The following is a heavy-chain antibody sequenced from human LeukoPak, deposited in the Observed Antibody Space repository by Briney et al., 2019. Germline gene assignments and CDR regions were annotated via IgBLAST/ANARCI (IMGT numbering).Heavy chain of an antibody. Sequence: PSDTLSLTCAVYGGSFSGYYWSWIRQPPGKGLEWIGEINHSGSTNYNPSLKSRVTISVDTSKNQFSLKLSSVTAADTAVYYCARGRTTVTSNFDYWGQGTLVTVSS. V-gene: IGHV4-34*01. CDR1: GGSFSGYY. J-gene: IGHJ4*02. D-gene: IGHD4-17*01. CDR3: ARGRTTVTSNFDY. CDR2: INHSGST.